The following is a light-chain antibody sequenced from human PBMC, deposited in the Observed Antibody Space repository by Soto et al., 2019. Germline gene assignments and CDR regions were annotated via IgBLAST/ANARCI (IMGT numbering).Light chain of an antibody. CDR1: QSTSSY. Sequence: DIQMTQAPSSLSASVLYRVSITCLAIQSTSSYLNWYQQKPGKVPKLLIYAASTLQSGVPSRFSGSGSGTDFTLTISSLQPEDVATYYCQKYNSAPWTFGQGTKVDTK. CDR2: AAS. J-gene: IGKJ1*01. CDR3: QKYNSAPWT. V-gene: IGKV1-27*01.